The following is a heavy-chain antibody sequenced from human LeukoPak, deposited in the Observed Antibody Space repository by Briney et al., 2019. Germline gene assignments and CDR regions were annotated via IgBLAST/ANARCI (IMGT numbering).Heavy chain of an antibody. V-gene: IGHV3-23*01. Sequence: GGSLRLSCAASGFTFSSYAMSWVRQAPGKGLEWVSAISGSGGSTYYADSAKGRFTISRDNSKNTLYLQMNSLRAEDTAVYYCAKGAQGYHYSGSYYWGQGTLVTVSS. CDR1: GFTFSSYA. CDR2: ISGSGGST. D-gene: IGHD1-26*01. J-gene: IGHJ4*02. CDR3: AKGAQGYHYSGSYY.